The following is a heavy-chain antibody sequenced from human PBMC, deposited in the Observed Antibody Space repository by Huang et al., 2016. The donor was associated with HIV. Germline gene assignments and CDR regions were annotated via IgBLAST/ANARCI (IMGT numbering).Heavy chain of an antibody. CDR1: GGSFSDQI. V-gene: IGHV1-69*01. CDR2: ISPRVREP. D-gene: IGHD3-16*01. Sequence: QVQLEQSGPAVRKPGSSVKVSCQASGGSFSDQIISWVRQAPGQRFEWMGGISPRVREPGYGQEVKGRVTMTADESTATIYMELNSLTSEDTAVYYCAMSLRYQYGSRSYWGRYFDYWGQGTLVTVSS. CDR3: AMSLRYQYGSRSYWGRYFDY. J-gene: IGHJ4*02.